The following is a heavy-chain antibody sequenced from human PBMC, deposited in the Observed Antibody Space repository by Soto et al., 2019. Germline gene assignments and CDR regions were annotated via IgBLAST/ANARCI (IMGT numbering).Heavy chain of an antibody. Sequence: QVQLVQSGAEVKKPGASVKVSCKASGYTFTSYGISWVRQAPGQGLEWMGWISAYNGNTNYAQKLQGRVTMTTDTSTSTAYMELRSLRSDDTAVYYCASDQATTVTNNWFDPWGQGTLVTVSS. V-gene: IGHV1-18*04. J-gene: IGHJ5*02. CDR1: GYTFTSYG. D-gene: IGHD4-17*01. CDR3: ASDQATTVTNNWFDP. CDR2: ISAYNGNT.